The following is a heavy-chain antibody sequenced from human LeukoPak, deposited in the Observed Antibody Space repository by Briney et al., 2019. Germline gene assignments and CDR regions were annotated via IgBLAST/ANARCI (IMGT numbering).Heavy chain of an antibody. CDR3: ARDRVVRGTHPDV. D-gene: IGHD3-10*01. Sequence: SQTLSLTCTVSGGSISSGGYYWSWIRQHPGKGLEWIGYIYYSGCTYYNPSLKSRVTIAVDASKNQFSLKLSSVTAADTAVYYCARDRVVRGTHPDVWGKGTTVTVSS. V-gene: IGHV4-31*03. J-gene: IGHJ6*04. CDR1: GGSISSGGYY. CDR2: IYYSGCT.